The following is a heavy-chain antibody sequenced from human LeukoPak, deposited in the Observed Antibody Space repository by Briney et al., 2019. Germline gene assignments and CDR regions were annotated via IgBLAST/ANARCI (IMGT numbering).Heavy chain of an antibody. CDR1: GFTVVNTL. J-gene: IGHJ6*02. D-gene: IGHD3-10*01. Sequence: GGSLRLSCTISGFTVVNTLMDWVRQAPGKGLEWVSGISASGLTTYYADSVKGPFTISRDNSGNTVYLQMKSLRAEDTAVYYCARVDAVGSGEGGHYYYAMDVWGRGTPVTVSS. CDR2: ISASGLTT. V-gene: IGHV3-23*01. CDR3: ARVDAVGSGEGGHYYYAMDV.